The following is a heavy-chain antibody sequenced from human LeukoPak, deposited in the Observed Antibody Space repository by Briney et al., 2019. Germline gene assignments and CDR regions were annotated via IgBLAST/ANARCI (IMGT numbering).Heavy chain of an antibody. CDR2: IKQDGSEK. J-gene: IGHJ4*02. D-gene: IGHD2-2*01. V-gene: IGHV3-7*03. CDR1: GFTFSSYW. CDR3: AKDRQYQLHPFDY. Sequence: PGGSLRLSCAASGFTFSSYWMSWVRQAPGKGLEWVANIKQDGSEKYYVDSVKGRFTISRDNSKNTLYLQMNSLRAEDTAVYYCAKDRQYQLHPFDYWGQGTLVTVSS.